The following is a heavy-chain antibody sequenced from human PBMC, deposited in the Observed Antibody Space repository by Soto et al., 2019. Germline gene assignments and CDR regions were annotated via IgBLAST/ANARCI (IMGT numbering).Heavy chain of an antibody. J-gene: IGHJ2*01. Sequence: ASVKVSCKASGYTFTSYGISWVRQAPGQGLEWMGWISAYNGNTNYAQKLQGRVTMTTDTSTSTAYMELRSLRSDDTAVYYCARDGAITIFGVGHTRYPDQNFDLRGRGTLVTVSS. V-gene: IGHV1-18*01. CDR3: ARDGAITIFGVGHTRYPDQNFDL. D-gene: IGHD3-3*01. CDR1: GYTFTSYG. CDR2: ISAYNGNT.